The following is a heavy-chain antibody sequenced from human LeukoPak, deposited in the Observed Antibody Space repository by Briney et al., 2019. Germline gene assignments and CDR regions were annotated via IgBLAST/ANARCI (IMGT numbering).Heavy chain of an antibody. CDR1: GFTFSSYG. CDR3: AKDWHYYDSSGYFDY. CDR2: IWYDGSNK. V-gene: IGHV3-33*06. J-gene: IGHJ4*02. D-gene: IGHD3-22*01. Sequence: PGRSLRLSCAASGFTFSSYGMHWVRQAPGKGLERVAVIWYDGSNKYYADSVKGRFTISRDNSKNTLYLQMNSLRAEDTAVYYCAKDWHYYDSSGYFDYWGQGTLVTVSS.